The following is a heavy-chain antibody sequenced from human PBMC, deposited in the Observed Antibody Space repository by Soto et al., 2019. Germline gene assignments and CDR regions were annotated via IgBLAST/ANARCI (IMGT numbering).Heavy chain of an antibody. Sequence: QVQLVQSGAEVKKPGSSVKVSCKASGGTFSSYAISWVRQAPGQGLEWMGGIIPIFGTANYAQKFQGRVTTTADESTSTAYMELSSLRSEDTAVYYCARDNSGYDSSGYYLLSWGQGTLVTVSS. J-gene: IGHJ5*02. CDR2: IIPIFGTA. V-gene: IGHV1-69*01. CDR1: GGTFSSYA. CDR3: ARDNSGYDSSGYYLLS. D-gene: IGHD3-22*01.